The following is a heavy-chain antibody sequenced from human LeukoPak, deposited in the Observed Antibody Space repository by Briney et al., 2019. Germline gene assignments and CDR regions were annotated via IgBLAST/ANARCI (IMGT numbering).Heavy chain of an antibody. CDR1: GFTFSSYA. CDR2: ISGSGGST. Sequence: GGSLRLSCAASGFTFSSYAMSWVRQAPGKGLEWVSAISGSGGSTYYADSVKGRFTISRDNSKNTLYLQMNSLRAEDTAVYYCAKDRRWELPLGRGSLSVFDYWGLGTLVTVSS. D-gene: IGHD1-26*01. V-gene: IGHV3-23*01. CDR3: AKDRRWELPLGRGSLSVFDY. J-gene: IGHJ4*02.